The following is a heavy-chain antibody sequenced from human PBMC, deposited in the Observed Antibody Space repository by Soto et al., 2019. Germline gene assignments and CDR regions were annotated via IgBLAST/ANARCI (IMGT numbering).Heavy chain of an antibody. CDR1: GFTFSNYS. CDR3: AKVWDQWLLESDY. CDR2: ISSESTKI. J-gene: IGHJ4*02. V-gene: IGHV3-21*01. Sequence: EVQLVESGGGLVKPGGSLRLSCAASGFTFSNYSMTWVRQAPGKGLEWVSAISSESTKISYADSVKGRFTISRDNAHSSVLLLMRSLRAEDTAVYDCAKVWDQWLLESDYWGQGSLVTVAS. D-gene: IGHD6-19*01.